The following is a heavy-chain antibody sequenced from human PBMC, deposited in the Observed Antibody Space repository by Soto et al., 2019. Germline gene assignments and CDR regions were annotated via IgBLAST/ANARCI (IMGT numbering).Heavy chain of an antibody. CDR2: IYHSGST. CDR3: ARDRGSGSYYKFDP. V-gene: IGHV4-4*02. J-gene: IGHJ5*02. CDR1: GGSIRSSNW. Sequence: PSETLSLTCAVSGGSIRSSNWWSWVRQPPGKGLEWIGEIYHSGSTNYNPSLKSRVTISVDKSKNQFSLKLSSVTAADTAVYYCARDRGSGSYYKFDPWGQGTLVTVSS. D-gene: IGHD3-10*01.